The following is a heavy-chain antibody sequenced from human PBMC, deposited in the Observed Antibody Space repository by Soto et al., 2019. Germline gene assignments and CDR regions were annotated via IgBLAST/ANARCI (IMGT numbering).Heavy chain of an antibody. V-gene: IGHV1-18*01. CDR2: IGPYNGNT. Sequence: QVPLVQSAAEVKKPGASVKVSCKASGYTFSNFGLSWVRQAPGQGLEWMGWIGPYNGNTDHAQKFQDRVTMTTDTSTNTAYMELRGLTSDETAVYYCARCYCSVGSCYTCWHFDLWGRGTLVTVSS. CDR1: GYTFSNFG. CDR3: ARCYCSVGSCYTCWHFDL. D-gene: IGHD2-15*01. J-gene: IGHJ2*01.